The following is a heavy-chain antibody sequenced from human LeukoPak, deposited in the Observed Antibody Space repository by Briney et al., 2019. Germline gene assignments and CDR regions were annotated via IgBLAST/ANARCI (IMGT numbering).Heavy chain of an antibody. CDR1: GYTFTGYY. CDR3: ARVRSDCSGGSCYSADY. CDR2: INPNSGGT. Sequence: ASVKVSCKASGYTFTGYYMHWVRQAPGQGLEWMGWINPNSGGTNYAQKFQGRVTMTRDTSISTAYMELCRLRSDDTAVYYCARVRSDCSGGSCYSADYWGQGTLVTVSS. V-gene: IGHV1-2*02. D-gene: IGHD2-15*01. J-gene: IGHJ4*02.